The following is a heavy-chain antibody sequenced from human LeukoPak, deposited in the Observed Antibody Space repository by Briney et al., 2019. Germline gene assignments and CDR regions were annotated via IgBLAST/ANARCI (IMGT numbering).Heavy chain of an antibody. Sequence: GWSLTRSRPACGCTNSNYWMSWLGQAPGKGVDRVANRKRDGSEKYYVDSVKGRFNISRDNAKKLLYLQMNRLRAEDTAVYYCARDPLYCSSTSCPPDYWGQGTLVTVSS. CDR1: GCTNSNYW. CDR3: ARDPLYCSSTSCPPDY. J-gene: IGHJ4*02. D-gene: IGHD2-2*01. CDR2: RKRDGSEK. V-gene: IGHV3-7*01.